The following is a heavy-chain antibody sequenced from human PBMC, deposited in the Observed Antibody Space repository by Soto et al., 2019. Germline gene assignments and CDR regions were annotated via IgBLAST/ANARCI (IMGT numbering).Heavy chain of an antibody. CDR1: GFTFSSYG. D-gene: IGHD6-13*01. CDR2: ISYDGSNK. Sequence: PGGSLRLSCAASGFTFSSYGMHWVRQAPGKGLEWVAVISYDGSNKYYADSVKGRFTISRDNSKNTLYLQMNSLRAEDTAVYYCASGPEQLVQSFDYWGQGTLVTVSS. J-gene: IGHJ4*02. V-gene: IGHV3-30*03. CDR3: ASGPEQLVQSFDY.